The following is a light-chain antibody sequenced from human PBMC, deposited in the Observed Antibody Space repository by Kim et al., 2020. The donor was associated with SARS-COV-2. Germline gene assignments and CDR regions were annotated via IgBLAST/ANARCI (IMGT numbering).Light chain of an antibody. Sequence: SSELTQDPAVSVALGQTVSITCQGASLRNCYASWYQQKPGQAPVLVIYGKNNRPSGIPDRFSGSTSGNTASLTITGAQAEDEADYYCYSRDNSGNHWMFGGGTQLTVL. CDR1: SLRNCY. J-gene: IGLJ3*02. CDR2: GKN. CDR3: YSRDNSGNHWM. V-gene: IGLV3-19*01.